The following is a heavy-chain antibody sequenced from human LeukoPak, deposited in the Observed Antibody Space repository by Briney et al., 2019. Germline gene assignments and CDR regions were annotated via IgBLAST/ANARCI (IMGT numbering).Heavy chain of an antibody. J-gene: IGHJ1*01. CDR2: ISGSGGST. CDR3: AKDRDREYFQH. Sequence: GVSLRHSCAASGFTFSSYAMSRVRQAPGKGLEWVSAISGSGGSTYYADSVKGRFTISRDNSKNTLYLQMNSLRAEDTAVYYCAKDRDREYFQHWGQGTLVTVSS. CDR1: GFTFSSYA. V-gene: IGHV3-23*01.